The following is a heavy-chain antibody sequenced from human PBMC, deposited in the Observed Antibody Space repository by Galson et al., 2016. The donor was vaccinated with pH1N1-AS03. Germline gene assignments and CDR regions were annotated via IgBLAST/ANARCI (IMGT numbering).Heavy chain of an antibody. J-gene: IGHJ6*02. CDR2: INPNNGVT. Sequence: SVKVSCKASGYIFTGFYVHWVRQAPGQGLEWMGWINPNNGVTNYAQKFQAWVTMTGDTSISTAYMELSGLKSADTAVYYCSRDPRGPCTSSTCPTAYYFGMDVWGQGTTVIVSS. CDR1: GYIFTGFY. D-gene: IGHD2-2*01. CDR3: SRDPRGPCTSSTCPTAYYFGMDV. V-gene: IGHV1-2*04.